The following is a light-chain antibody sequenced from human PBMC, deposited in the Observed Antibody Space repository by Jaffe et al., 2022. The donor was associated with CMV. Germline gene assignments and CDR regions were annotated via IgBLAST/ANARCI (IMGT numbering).Light chain of an antibody. CDR1: QSISNY. J-gene: IGKJ1*01. Sequence: DIQMTQSPSSLSASVGDRVTITCRASQSISNYLSWYQQKPGKAPNLLIYAASSLQSGVPSRFSGSGSGTDFTLTISSLQPEDFATYYCQQSHSGWTFGQGTKVEIK. CDR3: QQSHSGWT. CDR2: AAS. V-gene: IGKV1-39*01.